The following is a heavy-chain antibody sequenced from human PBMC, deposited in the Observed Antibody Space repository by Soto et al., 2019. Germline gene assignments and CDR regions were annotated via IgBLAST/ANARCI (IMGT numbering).Heavy chain of an antibody. CDR2: IYPDDSDS. Sequence: PGESLKISCKGSGYKFTTYCIGWVRQMPGKGLEWMAIIYPDDSDSRYSPSFQGQVTISADKSISTAYLQWSSLKASDTAIYYCVATYGDYLDYWGQGTLVTVSS. V-gene: IGHV5-51*01. CDR1: GYKFTTYC. D-gene: IGHD4-17*01. CDR3: VATYGDYLDY. J-gene: IGHJ4*02.